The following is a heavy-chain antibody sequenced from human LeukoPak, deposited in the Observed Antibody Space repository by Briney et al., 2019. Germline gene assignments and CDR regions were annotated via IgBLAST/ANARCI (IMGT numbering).Heavy chain of an antibody. V-gene: IGHV3-23*01. J-gene: IGHJ5*02. Sequence: PGGSLRLSCAASGLTFSIYAMSWVRQAPGKGLEWIAAIADNSGGVYYADSVKGRFTISRDNSKSTLYLQMSSLRVEDTAIYYCAKDPKYNWKVTNYFDPWGQGTLVIASS. CDR2: IADNSGGV. CDR3: AKDPKYNWKVTNYFDP. CDR1: GLTFSIYA. D-gene: IGHD1-20*01.